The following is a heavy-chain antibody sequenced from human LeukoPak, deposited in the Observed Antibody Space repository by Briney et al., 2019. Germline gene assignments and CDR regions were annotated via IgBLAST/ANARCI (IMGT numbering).Heavy chain of an antibody. Sequence: PGGSLRLSCVASGFTFSSFAMSWVRQAPGKGLEWVSAISGSGANTYFADSVKGRFTISRDNSKNTLYLQMNSLRAEDTAVYYCAKPIVTKNYFDSWGQGTLVTVSS. J-gene: IGHJ4*02. CDR3: AKPIVTKNYFDS. CDR1: GFTFSSFA. D-gene: IGHD1-1*01. V-gene: IGHV3-23*01. CDR2: ISGSGANT.